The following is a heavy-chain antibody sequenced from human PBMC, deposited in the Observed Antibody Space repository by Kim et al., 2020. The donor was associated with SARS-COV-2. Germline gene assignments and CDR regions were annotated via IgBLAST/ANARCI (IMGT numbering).Heavy chain of an antibody. CDR2: IYYSGST. D-gene: IGHD3-9*01. V-gene: IGHV4-39*07. CDR1: GGSISSSSYY. CDR3: ARAGTYYDILTGYRYFDY. J-gene: IGHJ4*02. Sequence: SETLSLTCTVSGGSISSSSYYWGWIRQPPGKGLEWIGSIYYSGSTYYNPSLKSRVTISVDTSKNQFSLKLSSVTAADTAVYYCARAGTYYDILTGYRYFDYWGQGTLVTVSS.